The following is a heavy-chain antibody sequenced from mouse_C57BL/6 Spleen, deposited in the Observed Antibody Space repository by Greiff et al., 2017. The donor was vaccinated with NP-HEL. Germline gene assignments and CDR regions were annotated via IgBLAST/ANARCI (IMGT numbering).Heavy chain of an antibody. CDR2: IDPSDSYT. J-gene: IGHJ3*01. Sequence: QVQLQQPGAELVMPGASVKLSCKASGYTFTSYWMHWVKQRPGQGLEWIGEIDPSDSYTNYNQKFKGKSTLTVDKSSSTAYMQLSSLTSEDSAVYYCASNYGSTPWFADWGKGTLVTVSA. D-gene: IGHD1-1*01. CDR3: ASNYGSTPWFAD. CDR1: GYTFTSYW. V-gene: IGHV1-69*01.